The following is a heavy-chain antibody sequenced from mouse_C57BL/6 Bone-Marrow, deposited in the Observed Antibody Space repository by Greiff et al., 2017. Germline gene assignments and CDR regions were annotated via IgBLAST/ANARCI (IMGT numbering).Heavy chain of an antibody. V-gene: IGHV5-2*01. CDR3: ARQSPPHYYSNYFDY. Sequence: EVQGVESGGGLVQPGESLKLSCESNEYEFPSHDMSWVRKTPEKRLELVAAINSDGGSTYYPDTMERRFIISRDNTKKTLYLQMSSLRSEDTALYYCARQSPPHYYSNYFDYWGQGTTLTVSS. CDR1: EYEFPSHD. D-gene: IGHD2-5*01. CDR2: INSDGGST. J-gene: IGHJ2*01.